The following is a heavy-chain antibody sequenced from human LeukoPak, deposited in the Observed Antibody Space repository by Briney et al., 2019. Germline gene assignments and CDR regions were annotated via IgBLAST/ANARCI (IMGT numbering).Heavy chain of an antibody. Sequence: NASETLSLTCTVSGVSVSSGSYYWSWIRQPPGKGLEWIGYIYYSGSTNYNPSLKSRVTISVDTSKNQFSLKLSSVTAADTAVYYCARDHSGYGDYIRFDPWGQGTLVTVSS. V-gene: IGHV4-61*01. CDR3: ARDHSGYGDYIRFDP. CDR1: GVSVSSGSYY. CDR2: IYYSGST. J-gene: IGHJ5*02. D-gene: IGHD4-17*01.